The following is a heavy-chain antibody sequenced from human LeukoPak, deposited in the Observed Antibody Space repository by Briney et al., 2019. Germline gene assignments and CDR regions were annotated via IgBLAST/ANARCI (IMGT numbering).Heavy chain of an antibody. D-gene: IGHD6-19*01. CDR2: INHSGST. J-gene: IGHJ5*02. CDR1: GGSFRGYY. V-gene: IGHV4-34*01. CDR3: ARGASGWYTENWFDP. Sequence: SETLSLTCAVYGGSFRGYYWSWIRQPPGKGLEWIGEINHSGSTNYNPSLKSRVTISVDTSKNQFSLKLSSVTAADTAVYYCARGASGWYTENWFDPWGQGTLVTVSS.